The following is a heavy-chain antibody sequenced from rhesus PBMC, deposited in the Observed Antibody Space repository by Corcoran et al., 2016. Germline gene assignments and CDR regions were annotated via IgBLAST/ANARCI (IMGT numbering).Heavy chain of an antibody. CDR3: ARSGRTGYNYYFDY. Sequence: QVKLQQWGEGLVKPSETLSLTCAVYGGSISGYYWSWIRQPPGKGREWIGNIDGKSASTNYNPSLKNRVTISKDTAKNQFSLKLSSGTAADTAVYYCARSGRTGYNYYFDYWGQGVLVTVSS. J-gene: IGHJ4*01. D-gene: IGHD1-26*01. V-gene: IGHV4-73*01. CDR1: GGSISGYY. CDR2: IDGKSAST.